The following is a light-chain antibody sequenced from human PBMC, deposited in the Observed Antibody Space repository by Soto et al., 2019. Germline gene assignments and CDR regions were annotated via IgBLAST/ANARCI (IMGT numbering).Light chain of an antibody. V-gene: IGLV2-11*01. CDR2: DVS. J-gene: IGLJ1*01. CDR3: CSYADNYSYV. CDR1: SSDVGAYNY. Sequence: QSALTQPRSVSGSPGQSVTISCTGTSSDVGAYNYVSWYQQRPGKAPKLMTYDVSKRPSGVPDRFSGSKSGNTASLTISGLQAEDEADYYCCSYADNYSYVFGTGTKVT.